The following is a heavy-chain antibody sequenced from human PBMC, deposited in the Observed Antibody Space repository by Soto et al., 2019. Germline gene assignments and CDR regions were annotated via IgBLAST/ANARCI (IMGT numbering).Heavy chain of an antibody. CDR1: GFTFSSYA. D-gene: IGHD3-9*01. CDR2: ISGSGGST. Sequence: PGGSLRLSCAASGFTFSSYAMSWVRQAPGKGLEWVSAISGSGGSTYYADSVKGRFTISRDNSKNTLYLQMNSLRAEDTAVYYCAKDPYYDILTGYYPTRFDCWGQGTLVTVSS. V-gene: IGHV3-23*01. J-gene: IGHJ4*02. CDR3: AKDPYYDILTGYYPTRFDC.